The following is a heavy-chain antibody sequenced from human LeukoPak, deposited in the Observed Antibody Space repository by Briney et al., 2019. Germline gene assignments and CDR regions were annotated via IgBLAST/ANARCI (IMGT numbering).Heavy chain of an antibody. Sequence: SETLSLTCTVSGGSISSYYWSWIRQPPGKGLEWIGFIHYSGRSGSHPSLNSRVTMSVDTSKSQSSLKLTSVTAADPAVYYCARLFSGIAAAGTNYYYGMDVWGQGTTVTVSS. CDR1: GGSISSYY. CDR2: IHYSGRS. V-gene: IGHV4-59*01. J-gene: IGHJ6*02. D-gene: IGHD6-13*01. CDR3: ARLFSGIAAAGTNYYYGMDV.